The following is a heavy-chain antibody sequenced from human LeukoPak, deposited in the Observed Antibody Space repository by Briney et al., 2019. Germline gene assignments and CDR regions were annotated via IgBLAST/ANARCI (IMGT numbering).Heavy chain of an antibody. CDR2: ISHDGSNK. D-gene: IGHD1-26*01. CDR1: GFTFSTYG. Sequence: GGSLKLSCTASGFTFSTYGMHWVRQAPGKGLEWVAVISHDGSNKYYADSVKGRFTISRDNSKNTLYVQVNSLRPEDTAVYYCAREVGQRFEDWGQGTLVTVSS. V-gene: IGHV3-30*19. J-gene: IGHJ4*02. CDR3: AREVGQRFED.